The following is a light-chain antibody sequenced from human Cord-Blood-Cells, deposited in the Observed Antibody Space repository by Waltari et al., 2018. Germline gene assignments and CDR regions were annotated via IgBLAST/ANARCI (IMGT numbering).Light chain of an antibody. CDR1: QSVSSSY. CDR2: GAS. CDR3: QQYGSSPRLT. J-gene: IGKJ4*01. Sequence: TQSPDTLSLSPGERATLSCRASQSVSSSYLAWYQQKPGQAPRLLIYGASSRATGIPDRFSGSGSGTDFTLTISSLEPEDFAVYYCQQYGSSPRLTFGGGTKVEIK. V-gene: IGKV3-20*01.